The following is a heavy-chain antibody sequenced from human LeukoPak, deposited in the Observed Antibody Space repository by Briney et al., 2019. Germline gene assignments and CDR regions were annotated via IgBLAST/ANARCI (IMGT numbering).Heavy chain of an antibody. V-gene: IGHV3-48*03. Sequence: GGCVRLSCAASGFTLSSYEMNWVRQAPGRGLERVLYIDSSGNTIYYADSVNGGFTISKDNARNSLFLQMNSLRAEDTAVYYCARDNRKGRAVPGYFDYWGQGTLVTVSS. CDR3: ARDNRKGRAVPGYFDY. D-gene: IGHD6-13*01. J-gene: IGHJ4*02. CDR1: GFTLSSYE. CDR2: IDSSGNTI.